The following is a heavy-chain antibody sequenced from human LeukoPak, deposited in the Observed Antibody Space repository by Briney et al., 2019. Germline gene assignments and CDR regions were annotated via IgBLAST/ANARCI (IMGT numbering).Heavy chain of an antibody. CDR2: INHSGST. V-gene: IGHV4-34*01. J-gene: IGHJ4*02. CDR1: GGSFSGYY. Sequence: SETLSLTCAVHGGSFSGYYWSWIRQPPGKGLEWIGEINHSGSTNYNPPLKSRVTISVDTSKNQFSLKLSSVTAADTAVYYCARGRRLTIVGATFLDYWGQGTLVTVSS. CDR3: ARGRRLTIVGATFLDY. D-gene: IGHD1-26*01.